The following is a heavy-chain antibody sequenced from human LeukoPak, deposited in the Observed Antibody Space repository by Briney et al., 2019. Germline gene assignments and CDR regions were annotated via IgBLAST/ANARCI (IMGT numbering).Heavy chain of an antibody. J-gene: IGHJ5*02. CDR2: INPSGGST. CDR1: GYTFTGYY. Sequence: GASVKVSCKASGYTFTGYYMHWVRQAPGQGLEWMGIINPSGGSTSYAQKFQGRVTMTRDTSTSTVYMELSSLRSEDTAVYYCARERASGCGGDCYRVSNWFDPWGQGTLVTVSS. V-gene: IGHV1-46*01. CDR3: ARERASGCGGDCYRVSNWFDP. D-gene: IGHD2-21*02.